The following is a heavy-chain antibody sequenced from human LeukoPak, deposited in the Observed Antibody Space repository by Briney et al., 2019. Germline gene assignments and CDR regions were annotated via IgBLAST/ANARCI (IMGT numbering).Heavy chain of an antibody. CDR3: AKDNGYALHPNWFDP. CDR2: ISGSGGST. V-gene: IGHV3-23*01. CDR1: GFTFSSYA. J-gene: IGHJ5*02. Sequence: PGGSLRLSCAASGFTFSSYAMSWVRQAPGKGLEWVSAISGSGGSTYYADSVKGRFTISRDNSKNTLYLQMNSLRAEDTAVYYCAKDNGYALHPNWFDPWGQGTLVTVSS. D-gene: IGHD5-12*01.